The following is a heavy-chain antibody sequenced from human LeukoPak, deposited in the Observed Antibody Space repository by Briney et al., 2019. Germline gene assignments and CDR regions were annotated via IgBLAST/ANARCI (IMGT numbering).Heavy chain of an antibody. V-gene: IGHV3-48*03. D-gene: IGHD2-15*01. CDR1: GFTFSSYE. J-gene: IGHJ5*02. Sequence: GGSLRLSCAASGFTFSSYEMNWVRQAPGKGLEWVSYISSSGSTICYADSVKGRFTISRDNAKNSLYLQMNSLRAEDTAVYYCARGGGRPYCSGGSCYSWFDPWGQGTLVTVSS. CDR3: ARGGGRPYCSGGSCYSWFDP. CDR2: ISSSGSTI.